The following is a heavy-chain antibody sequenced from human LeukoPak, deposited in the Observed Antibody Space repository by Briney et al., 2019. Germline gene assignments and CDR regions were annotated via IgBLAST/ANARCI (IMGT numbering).Heavy chain of an antibody. J-gene: IGHJ6*03. CDR1: GFTFSRYA. V-gene: IGHV3-23*01. Sequence: GGSLRLSCAASGFTFSRYAMSWVRQAPGKGLEWVSSIGGSGGTTYYADSVQGRFTISRDNSKNTLYLQMNSLRAEDTAVYYCAKIGRSYDFWTGYYEEEVDYMDVWGKGTTVTVSS. CDR2: IGGSGGTT. D-gene: IGHD3-3*01. CDR3: AKIGRSYDFWTGYYEEEVDYMDV.